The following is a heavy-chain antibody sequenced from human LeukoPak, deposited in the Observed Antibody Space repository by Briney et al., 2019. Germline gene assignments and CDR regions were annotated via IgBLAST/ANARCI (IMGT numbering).Heavy chain of an antibody. J-gene: IGHJ4*02. D-gene: IGHD1-26*01. CDR2: ISGSGGST. Sequence: GGSLRLSCAASGFTFSSYAMSWVRQAPGKGLEWVSAISGSGGSTYYADSVKGRFTISRDNSKNTLYQQMNSLRAEDTAVYYCAKDRSPYSGFDYWGQGTLVTVSS. CDR1: GFTFSSYA. CDR3: AKDRSPYSGFDY. V-gene: IGHV3-23*01.